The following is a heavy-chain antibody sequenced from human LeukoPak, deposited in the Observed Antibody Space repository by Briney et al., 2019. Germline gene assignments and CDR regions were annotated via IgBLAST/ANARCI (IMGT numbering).Heavy chain of an antibody. CDR1: GFTFSSYA. CDR2: ISYDGSNK. J-gene: IGHJ4*02. V-gene: IGHV3-30-3*01. D-gene: IGHD2-2*01. CDR3: AKDSSSTRSFDY. Sequence: GGSLRLSCAASGFTFSSYAMHWVRQAPGKGLEWVAVISYDGSNKYYADSVKGRFTISRDNSKNALYLQMNSLRAEDSALYYCAKDSSSTRSFDYWGQGTLVTVSS.